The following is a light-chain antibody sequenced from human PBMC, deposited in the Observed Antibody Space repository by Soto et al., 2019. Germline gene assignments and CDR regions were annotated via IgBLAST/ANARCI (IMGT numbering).Light chain of an antibody. J-gene: IGKJ1*01. V-gene: IGKV3-20*01. Sequence: EIALTQSPGTLSLSPGERATLSCRASQSVSSSYLAWYQQKPGQAPRLLIYGASSRATGIPDSFSGSGSGTDSTLTSSRLEPEDVAVYYCQQYGSSPGWTFGQGTKVEIK. CDR2: GAS. CDR3: QQYGSSPGWT. CDR1: QSVSSSY.